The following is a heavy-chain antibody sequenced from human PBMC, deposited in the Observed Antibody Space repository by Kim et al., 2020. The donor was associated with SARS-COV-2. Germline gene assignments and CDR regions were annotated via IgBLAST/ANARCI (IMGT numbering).Heavy chain of an antibody. CDR2: IYTSGSI. J-gene: IGHJ6*02. CDR3: ARGGLYHYGMDV. CDR1: GLIVSRNY. V-gene: IGHV3-53*04. Sequence: GGSLRLSCAASGLIVSRNYMTWVRRAPGKGLEYVSIIYTSGSIYNADPVKGRFTISRHNSNNTLILQMNDLRPEDTAVYYCARGGLYHYGMDVWGQGTTVTVSS.